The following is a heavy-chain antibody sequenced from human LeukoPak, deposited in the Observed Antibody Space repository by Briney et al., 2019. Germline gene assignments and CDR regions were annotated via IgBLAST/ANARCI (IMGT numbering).Heavy chain of an antibody. D-gene: IGHD3-22*01. CDR1: GYSISSGHY. CDR3: ARALDYYDSSGYYSYYYYMDV. Sequence: ASETLSLTCTVSGYSISSGHYWGWIRQPPGKGLEWIGSFYHSGTTYYNPSLKSRVTISVDTSKNQFSLKLSSVTAADTAVYYCARALDYYDSSGYYSYYYYMDVWGKGTTVTVSS. J-gene: IGHJ6*03. V-gene: IGHV4-38-2*02. CDR2: FYHSGTT.